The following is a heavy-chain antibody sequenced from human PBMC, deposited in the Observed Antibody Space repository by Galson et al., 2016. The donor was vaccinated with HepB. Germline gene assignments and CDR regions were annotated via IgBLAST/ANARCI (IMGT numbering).Heavy chain of an antibody. CDR2: IKPDGSEK. J-gene: IGHJ4*02. CDR1: GFTFSSYW. CDR3: EAYNDGTEY. D-gene: IGHD3-22*01. Sequence: LRLSCAASGFTFSSYWMTWFCQAPGKGLEWLANIKPDGSEKNYVDSVKGRFTISRDDAKNSLYLHMDSLRAEDTALYYCEAYNDGTEYWGQGTLVTVSS. V-gene: IGHV3-7*03.